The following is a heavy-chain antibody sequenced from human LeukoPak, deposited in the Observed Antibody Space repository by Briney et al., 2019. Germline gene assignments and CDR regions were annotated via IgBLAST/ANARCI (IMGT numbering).Heavy chain of an antibody. D-gene: IGHD3-3*01. CDR3: ARFRRFGVAPRGFDAFDI. Sequence: PGGSLRLSCAASGFTVSSNYMSWVRQAPGKGLEWVSVIYSGGSTYYADSVKGRFTISRDNSKNTLYLQMNSLRAEDTAVYYCARFRRFGVAPRGFDAFDIWGQGTMVTVSS. J-gene: IGHJ3*02. V-gene: IGHV3-53*01. CDR2: IYSGGST. CDR1: GFTVSSNY.